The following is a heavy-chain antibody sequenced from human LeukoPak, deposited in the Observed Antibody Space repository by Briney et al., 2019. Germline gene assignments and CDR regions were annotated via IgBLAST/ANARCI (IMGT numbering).Heavy chain of an antibody. V-gene: IGHV3-7*01. D-gene: IGHD2-2*01. Sequence: GGSLRLSCAASGFTFSPYSMNWVRQAPGKGLEWVANINQDGGEKYYVDSVKGRFTISRDNAKNSVYLQMNSLRAEDTAVYHCATGRSCTTCYLPDYWGQGTLVTVSS. J-gene: IGHJ4*02. CDR3: ATGRSCTTCYLPDY. CDR1: GFTFSPYS. CDR2: INQDGGEK.